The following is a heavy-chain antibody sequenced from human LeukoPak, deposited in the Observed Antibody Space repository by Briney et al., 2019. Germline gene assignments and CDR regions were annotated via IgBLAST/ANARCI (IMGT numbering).Heavy chain of an antibody. V-gene: IGHV3-74*01. CDR1: GFTFSSYW. D-gene: IGHD4-23*01. Sequence: GGSLRLSCAASGFTFSSYWMHWVRQAPGKGLVWVSRIKSDGSSTSYADSVKGRFTISRDNAKNTLYLQMNSLRAEDTAAYYCARDLDYGGYSNFDYWGQGTLVTVSS. J-gene: IGHJ4*02. CDR3: ARDLDYGGYSNFDY. CDR2: IKSDGSST.